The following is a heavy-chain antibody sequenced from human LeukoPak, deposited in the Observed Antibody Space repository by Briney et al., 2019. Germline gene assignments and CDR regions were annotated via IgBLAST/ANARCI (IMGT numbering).Heavy chain of an antibody. CDR1: GYTFTSYG. CDR3: ASFVSRAYYDSSDY. CDR2: INPNSGGT. J-gene: IGHJ4*02. Sequence: ASVKVSCKASGYTFTSYGISWVRQAPGQGLEWMGWINPNSGGTNYAQKFQGRVTMTRDTSISTAYMELSRLRSDDTAVYYCASFVSRAYYDSSDYWGQGTLVTVSS. V-gene: IGHV1-2*02. D-gene: IGHD3-22*01.